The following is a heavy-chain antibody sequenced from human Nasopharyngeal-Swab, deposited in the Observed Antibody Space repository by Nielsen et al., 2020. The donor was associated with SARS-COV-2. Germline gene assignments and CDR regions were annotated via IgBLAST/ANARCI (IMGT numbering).Heavy chain of an antibody. V-gene: IGHV1-18*01. D-gene: IGHD3-3*01. CDR2: ISAYNGNT. Sequence: ASVKVSCKASGYTFTSYGISWVRQAPGQGLEWMGWISAYNGNTNYAQKLQGRVTMTTDTSTSTAYMALRSLRSDDTAVYYCARGRYYYDFWSGPSPNNWFDPWGQGTLVTVSS. CDR1: GYTFTSYG. J-gene: IGHJ5*02. CDR3: ARGRYYYDFWSGPSPNNWFDP.